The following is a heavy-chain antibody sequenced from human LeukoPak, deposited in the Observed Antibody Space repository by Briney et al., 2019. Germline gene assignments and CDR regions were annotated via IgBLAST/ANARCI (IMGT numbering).Heavy chain of an antibody. Sequence: SETLSLTYTVSGGSISSPNWWTWVRQPPGRGLEWIGEIYYGGSTNYNPSLKSRVTISVDTSNNEFSLELSSVTAADTAVYYCARGLNYDLSPWGQGALVTVSS. CDR2: IYYGGST. CDR3: ARGLNYDLSP. CDR1: GGSISSPNW. J-gene: IGHJ5*02. D-gene: IGHD3-3*01. V-gene: IGHV4-4*02.